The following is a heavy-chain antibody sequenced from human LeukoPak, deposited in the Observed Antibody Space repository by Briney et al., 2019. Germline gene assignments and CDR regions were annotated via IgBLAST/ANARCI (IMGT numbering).Heavy chain of an antibody. D-gene: IGHD2-2*01. V-gene: IGHV1-2*02. CDR1: GGTLNNFA. CDR2: INPNSGGT. J-gene: IGHJ4*02. Sequence: GASVKVSCKASGGTLNNFAFSWLRQAPGQGLEWMGWINPNSGGTKYAQKFQGRVTMTRDTSISTAYMEVSRLRSDDTAVYYCATNPAATRGFDNWGQGTLVTVSS. CDR3: ATNPAATRGFDN.